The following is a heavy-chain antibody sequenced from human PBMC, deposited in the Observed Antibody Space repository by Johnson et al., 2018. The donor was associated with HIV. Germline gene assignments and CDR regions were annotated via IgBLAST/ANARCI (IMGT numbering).Heavy chain of an antibody. D-gene: IGHD3-16*02. Sequence: VQLVESGGGLIQPGGSLRLSCAASGFTVSSNYMSWVRQAPGKGLEWVSVIYSGGSTYYADSVKGRFTLSRDSSKNTLYLQMNSRRAEDTAVYYCAKDLETGDDYVWGSYQLGAFDIWGQGTMVTVSS. CDR2: IYSGGST. CDR3: AKDLETGDDYVWGSYQLGAFDI. CDR1: GFTVSSNY. V-gene: IGHV3-53*01. J-gene: IGHJ3*02.